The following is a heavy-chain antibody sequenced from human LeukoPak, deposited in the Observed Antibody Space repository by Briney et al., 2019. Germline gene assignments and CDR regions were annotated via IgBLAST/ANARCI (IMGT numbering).Heavy chain of an antibody. J-gene: IGHJ4*02. CDR2: MNPGSGNT. CDR1: GYTFTSFD. CDR3: ASHTYYLSSGSFGH. V-gene: IGHV1-8*01. D-gene: IGHD3-10*01. Sequence: ASVKVSCKASGYTFTSFDINWVRQATGQGTEWMGWMNPGSGNTGYAQRFRGRVTMTRDTSISTAYLELGSLTSKDTAVYYCASHTYYLSSGSFGHWGQGTLVTVSS.